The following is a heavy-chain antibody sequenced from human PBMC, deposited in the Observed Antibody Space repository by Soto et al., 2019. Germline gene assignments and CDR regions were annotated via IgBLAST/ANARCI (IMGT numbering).Heavy chain of an antibody. V-gene: IGHV4-59*01. CDR2: VYYSGNT. CDR3: ARKGAAASYAHYYMDV. D-gene: IGHD6-13*01. J-gene: IGHJ6*03. CDR1: GGSISPYY. Sequence: QVQLQESGPGLVKPSETLSLTCTVSGGSISPYYWSWIRQPPGKGLEWIGYVYYSGNTNYNPSLESRVTISVDKSRNRFSLNLTSATAADTAVYYCARKGAAASYAHYYMDVWGRGTAVTVSS.